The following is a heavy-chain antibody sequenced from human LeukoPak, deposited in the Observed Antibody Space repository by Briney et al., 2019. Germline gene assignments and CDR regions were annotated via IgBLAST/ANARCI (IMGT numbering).Heavy chain of an antibody. CDR3: ARQTIQSGYDLGY. D-gene: IGHD5-12*01. Sequence: GASLQISCQGSGYIFTSYWIGWVRQLPGKGLEWMGIIYPGDSDTRYSPSFQGQVTISADKSISTAYLQWSSLKASDTAMYYCARQTIQSGYDLGYWGQGTLVTVSS. CDR2: IYPGDSDT. CDR1: GYIFTSYW. J-gene: IGHJ4*02. V-gene: IGHV5-51*01.